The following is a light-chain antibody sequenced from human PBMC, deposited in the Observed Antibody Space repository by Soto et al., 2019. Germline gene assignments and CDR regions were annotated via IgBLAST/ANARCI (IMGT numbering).Light chain of an antibody. V-gene: IGKV3-20*01. CDR2: RTS. CDR1: QSVSSSY. J-gene: IGKJ1*01. CDR3: QQYDSSPRT. Sequence: EIVMTQSPATLSLSPGKRATLSCRASQSVSSSYLSWYQQKPGQAPRLLIYRTSNRATGIPDRFSGSGSGTDFTLTISRLEPEDFAVYWCQQYDSSPRTFGQGTKVDIK.